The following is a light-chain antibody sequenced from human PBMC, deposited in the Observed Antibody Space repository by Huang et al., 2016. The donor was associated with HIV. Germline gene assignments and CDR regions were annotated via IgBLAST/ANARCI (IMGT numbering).Light chain of an antibody. J-gene: IGKJ4*01. Sequence: ETVMTQSPATLSVSPGERATLACRASQSVYINLAWYQQKPGQAPRLLVYAAASRATGVPARFSASGSGTEFTLTISSLQSEDFAIYYCQQFNNWPPNFGGGTKVEI. CDR3: QQFNNWPPN. CDR2: AAA. CDR1: QSVYIN. V-gene: IGKV3-15*01.